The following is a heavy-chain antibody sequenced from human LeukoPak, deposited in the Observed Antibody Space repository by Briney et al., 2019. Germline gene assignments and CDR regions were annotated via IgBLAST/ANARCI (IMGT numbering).Heavy chain of an antibody. D-gene: IGHD6-19*01. CDR3: ARESVAGAFDY. Sequence: SETLFLTCTVSGGSISSYYWSWIRQPPGKGLEWIGYIYYSGSTNYNPSLKSRVTISVDTSKNQFSLKLSSVTAADTAVYYCARESVAGAFDYWGQGTLVTVSS. CDR2: IYYSGST. V-gene: IGHV4-59*01. J-gene: IGHJ4*02. CDR1: GGSISSYY.